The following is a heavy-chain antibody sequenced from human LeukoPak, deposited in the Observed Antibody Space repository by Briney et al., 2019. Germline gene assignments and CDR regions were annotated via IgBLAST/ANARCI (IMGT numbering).Heavy chain of an antibody. D-gene: IGHD3-22*01. J-gene: IGHJ4*02. CDR2: ISGSGGST. CDR1: GFTFSSYA. V-gene: IGHV3-23*01. Sequence: GGSLRLSCAASGFTFSSYAMSWVRQAPGKGLEWVSAISGSGGSTYYADSMKGRFTISRDNSKNTLYLQMNSLRAEDTAVYYCAKGYDSSGYPPFDYWGQGTLVTVSS. CDR3: AKGYDSSGYPPFDY.